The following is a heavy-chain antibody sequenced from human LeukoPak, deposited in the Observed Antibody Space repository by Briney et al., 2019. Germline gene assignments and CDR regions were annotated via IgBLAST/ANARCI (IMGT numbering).Heavy chain of an antibody. V-gene: IGHV1-18*01. D-gene: IGHD2/OR15-2a*01. CDR3: ARDNTWYFDL. CDR1: GYTFNSYA. J-gene: IGHJ2*01. CDR2: ISLYNGNT. Sequence: GSVKVSCTASGYTFNSYAISWVRQAPGQGLEWMGWISLYNGNTNSAQRFQGRVTMTTDTSTSAAYMELRSLRSDDTAVYYCARDNTWYFDLWGRGTLVTVSS.